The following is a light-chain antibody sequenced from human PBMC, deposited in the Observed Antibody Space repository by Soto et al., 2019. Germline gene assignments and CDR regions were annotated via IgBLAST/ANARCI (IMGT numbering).Light chain of an antibody. V-gene: IGLV1-40*01. Sequence: QSALTQPPSVSGAPAQRVTISCTGSSSNIGAGYDVHWYQQLPGTAPKLLIYGNSNRPSGVPDRFSGSKSGTSASLAITGLQAEDEADYYCQSYDSSLSGYVFGTGTKVTVL. CDR1: SSNIGAGYD. CDR2: GNS. J-gene: IGLJ1*01. CDR3: QSYDSSLSGYV.